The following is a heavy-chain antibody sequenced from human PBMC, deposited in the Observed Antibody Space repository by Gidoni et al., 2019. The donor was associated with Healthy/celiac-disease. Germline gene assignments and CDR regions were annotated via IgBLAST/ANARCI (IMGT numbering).Heavy chain of an antibody. CDR2: IGTAGDT. CDR1: FTFSSYD. V-gene: IGHV3-13*01. Sequence: EVQLVESGGGLVQPGFTFSSYDMHWVRQATGKGLEWVSAIGTAGDTYYPGSVKGRFTISRENAKNSLYLQMNSLRAGDTAVYYCARLDPANYYYYGMDVWGQGTTVTVSS. J-gene: IGHJ6*02. CDR3: ARLDPANYYYYGMDV. D-gene: IGHD2-2*03.